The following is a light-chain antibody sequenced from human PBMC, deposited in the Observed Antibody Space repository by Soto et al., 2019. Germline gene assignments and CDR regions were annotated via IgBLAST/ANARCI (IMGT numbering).Light chain of an antibody. CDR1: ESVSSN. J-gene: IGKJ1*01. CDR2: GAS. V-gene: IGKV3-15*01. CDR3: NQYDYGFGT. Sequence: EVVMTQSPATLSVSPGERVALSCRASESVSSNLAWYQRKVGQAPRLLIYGASTRATGIPASFSGSGSGTVFTLTISSLQTEDSAVYYCNQYDYGFGTFGHGTKVENK.